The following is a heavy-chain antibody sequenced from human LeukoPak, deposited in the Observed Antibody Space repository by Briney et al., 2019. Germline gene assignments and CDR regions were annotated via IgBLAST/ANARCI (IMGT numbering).Heavy chain of an antibody. CDR2: ISGSGGST. CDR1: GFTFSSYA. J-gene: IGHJ4*02. D-gene: IGHD6-19*01. Sequence: GASLRLSCAASGFTFSSYAMSWVRQAPGKGLEWVSAISGSGGSTYYADSVKGRFTISRDNSKNTLYLQMNSLRAEDTAVYYCAKVPIAGGWYYSDYWGQGTLVTVSS. CDR3: AKVPIAGGWYYSDY. V-gene: IGHV3-23*01.